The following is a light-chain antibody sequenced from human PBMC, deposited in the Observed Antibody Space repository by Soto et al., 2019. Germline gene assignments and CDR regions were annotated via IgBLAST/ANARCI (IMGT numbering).Light chain of an antibody. J-gene: IGLJ2*01. CDR3: QTWGTGVQV. V-gene: IGLV4-69*01. CDR1: SGHSSYA. Sequence: QLVLTQSPSASASLGASVKLTCTLSSGHSSYAIAWHQQQPEKGPRYLMNLNSDGSHSKGDGIPDRFSGSSSGAERYLTISSLQSEDAADYYCQTWGTGVQVFGGGTKLTVL. CDR2: LNSDGSH.